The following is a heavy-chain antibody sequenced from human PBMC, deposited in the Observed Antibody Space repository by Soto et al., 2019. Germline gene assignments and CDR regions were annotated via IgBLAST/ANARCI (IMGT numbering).Heavy chain of an antibody. CDR3: ASALLRGPQPDY. V-gene: IGHV3-21*01. Sequence: PGGSLRLSCAASGFTLSSYSMNWVRQAPGKGLEWVSSISSSSSYIYYADSVKGRFTISRDNAKNSLYLQMNSLRAEDTAVYYCASALLRGPQPDYWGQGTLVTVSS. CDR1: GFTLSSYS. D-gene: IGHD1-26*01. J-gene: IGHJ4*02. CDR2: ISSSSSYI.